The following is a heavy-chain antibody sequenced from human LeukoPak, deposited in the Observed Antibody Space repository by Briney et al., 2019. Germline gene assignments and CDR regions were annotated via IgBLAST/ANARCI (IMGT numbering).Heavy chain of an antibody. J-gene: IGHJ4*02. D-gene: IGHD3-3*01. V-gene: IGHV3-30*18. Sequence: PGGSLRLSCAASGFAFSSYGMHWVRQAPGKGLEWVAVISYDGNNKYYADSVKGRFTISRDNSKNTLYLQMNTLRAEDTAVYYCAKEDDFWSGYYFDYWGQGTLVTVSS. CDR2: ISYDGNNK. CDR3: AKEDDFWSGYYFDY. CDR1: GFAFSSYG.